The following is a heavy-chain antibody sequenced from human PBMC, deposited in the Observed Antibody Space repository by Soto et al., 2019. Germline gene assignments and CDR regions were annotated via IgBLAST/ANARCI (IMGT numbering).Heavy chain of an antibody. CDR3: ARVNVTLDL. CDR1: GGSISGYY. D-gene: IGHD2-21*02. CDR2: IYDGDSA. J-gene: IGHJ4*02. V-gene: IGHV4-59*08. Sequence: PSETLSLTCSVSGGSISGYYWSWIRQPPGKGLEWIGYIYDGDSANYNPSLKSRVIISVDTSRNQFSLELRSVTAADTAVYYCARVNVTLDLWGLGTLVTVSS.